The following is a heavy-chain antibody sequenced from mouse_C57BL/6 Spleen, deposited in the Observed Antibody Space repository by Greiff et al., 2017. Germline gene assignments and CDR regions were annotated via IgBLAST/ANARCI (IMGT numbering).Heavy chain of an antibody. CDR1: GFTFSDYY. V-gene: IGHV5-12*01. CDR2: ISNGGGST. Sequence: EVMLVESGGGLVQPGGSLKLSCAASGFTFSDYYMYWVRQTPEKRLEWVAYISNGGGSTYYPDTVKGRFTISRDNAKNTLYLQISRLKSEDTAKYYCERELYSARAFDYRGQGTTLTVSS. CDR3: ERELYSARAFDY. J-gene: IGHJ2*01. D-gene: IGHD2-12*01.